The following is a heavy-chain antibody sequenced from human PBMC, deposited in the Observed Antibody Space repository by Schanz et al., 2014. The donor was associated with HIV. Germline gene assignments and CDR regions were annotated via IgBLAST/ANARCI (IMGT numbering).Heavy chain of an antibody. J-gene: IGHJ3*01. D-gene: IGHD4-4*01. V-gene: IGHV4-4*07. CDR1: GGSISNTY. CDR2: IFGSGGTT. CDR3: TRDEYRDV. Sequence: QLQLQESGPALVKPSETLSLTCTVSGGSISNTYWSWFRQPAGKGLEWIGRIFGSGGTTNYNPSPRSGTPISGDTPKNEVSLKLTSVTAADTAVYWCTRDEYRDVWGQGAKVTVSS.